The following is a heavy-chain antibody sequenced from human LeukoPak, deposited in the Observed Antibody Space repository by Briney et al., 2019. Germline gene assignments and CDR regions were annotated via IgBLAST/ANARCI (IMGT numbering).Heavy chain of an antibody. V-gene: IGHV3-30*02. CDR1: GFAFNNYG. J-gene: IGHJ4*02. CDR2: IRYDGVNN. D-gene: IGHD3-22*01. CDR3: AKDSFFYDSSGSGTFDY. Sequence: PGGSLRLSCAASGFAFNNYGMHWARQAPGKGLEWVAFIRYDGVNNYYADSVKGRFTIPRDISKNTLYLQMNSLRAVDTAVYYCAKDSFFYDSSGSGTFDYWGQGTLVTVSS.